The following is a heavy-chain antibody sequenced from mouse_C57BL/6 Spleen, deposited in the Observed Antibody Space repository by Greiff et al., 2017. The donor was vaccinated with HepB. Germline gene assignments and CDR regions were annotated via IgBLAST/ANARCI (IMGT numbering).Heavy chain of an antibody. J-gene: IGHJ4*01. CDR1: GYAFSSSW. CDR2: IYPGDGDT. D-gene: IGHD3-3*01. V-gene: IGHV1-82*01. CDR3: ARSRALGDAMDY. Sequence: QVQLKQSGPELVKPGASVKISCKASGYAFSSSWMNWVKQRPGKGLEWIGRIYPGDGDTNCNGKFKGKATLTADKSSSTAYMQLSSLTSEDSAVYFCARSRALGDAMDYWGQGTSVTVSS.